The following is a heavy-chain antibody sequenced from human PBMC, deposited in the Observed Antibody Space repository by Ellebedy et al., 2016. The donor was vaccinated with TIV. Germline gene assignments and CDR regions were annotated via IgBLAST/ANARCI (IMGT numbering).Heavy chain of an antibody. V-gene: IGHV3-48*02. CDR1: GFIFSGYN. Sequence: GESLKISXAASGFIFSGYNMNWVRQAPGKGLEWVSYISSGSSTIYYADSVKGRFTISRDDAKNSLFLQMNSLRDEDTAVYYCARRFAQWGQGTLVTVFS. CDR3: ARRFAQ. J-gene: IGHJ4*02. D-gene: IGHD3-16*01. CDR2: ISSGSSTI.